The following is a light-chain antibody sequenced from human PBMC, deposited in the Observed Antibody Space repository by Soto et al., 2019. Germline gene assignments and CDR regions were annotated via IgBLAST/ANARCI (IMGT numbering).Light chain of an antibody. CDR1: QSVSSN. J-gene: IGKJ5*01. Sequence: EIGVTPFPAPPAVSPGGGATLPLRASQSVSSNLAWYQQKPGQAPRLLIYGASSRATGIPDRFSGSGSGTDFTLTISRLEPEDFAVYYCQQYGSSPITFGQGTRLEIK. CDR2: GAS. V-gene: IGKV3-20*01. CDR3: QQYGSSPIT.